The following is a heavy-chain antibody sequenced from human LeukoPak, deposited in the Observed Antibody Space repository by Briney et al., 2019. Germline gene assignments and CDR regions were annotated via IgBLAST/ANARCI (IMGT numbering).Heavy chain of an antibody. V-gene: IGHV3-7*01. CDR1: GFTFSAYW. CDR2: IRQDGDQT. J-gene: IGHJ4*02. CDR3: AKDLASTGALDL. Sequence: GGSLRLSCAASGFTFSAYWMHWAPQAPGKGLEWLADIRQDGDQTYYADSVKGRFTISRDNAKNSLYLQLNSLRAEDTAVYYCAKDLASTGALDLWGQGTLVTVSS. D-gene: IGHD1-14*01.